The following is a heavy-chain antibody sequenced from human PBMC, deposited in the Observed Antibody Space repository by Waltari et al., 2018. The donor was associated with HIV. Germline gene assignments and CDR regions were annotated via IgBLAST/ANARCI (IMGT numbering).Heavy chain of an antibody. D-gene: IGHD2-2*02. CDR2: IIPILGIA. V-gene: IGHV1-69*04. CDR1: GGTFSSYA. CDR3: ARDRRYCSSTSCYSHPYFDY. J-gene: IGHJ4*02. Sequence: QVQLVQSGAEVKKPGSSVKVSCKASGGTFSSYAISWVRPAPGPGLEWMGRIIPILGIANYAQKFQGRVTITADKSTSTAYMELSSLRSEDTAVYYCARDRRYCSSTSCYSHPYFDYWGQGTLVTVSS.